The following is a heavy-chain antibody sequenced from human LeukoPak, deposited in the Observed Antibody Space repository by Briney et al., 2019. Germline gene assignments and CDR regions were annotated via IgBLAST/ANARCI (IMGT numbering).Heavy chain of an antibody. CDR3: ARDPHLFRGSGRAGYYMDV. Sequence: SQTLSLTCAISGDSVSSNSAAWNWIRQSPSRGLEWLGRTYYRSKWYNDYAVSVKSRITINPDTSKNQFSLQLNSVTPEDTAVYYCARDPHLFRGSGRAGYYMDVWGKGTTVTISS. D-gene: IGHD3-10*01. V-gene: IGHV6-1*01. CDR1: GDSVSSNSAA. J-gene: IGHJ6*03. CDR2: TYYRSKWYN.